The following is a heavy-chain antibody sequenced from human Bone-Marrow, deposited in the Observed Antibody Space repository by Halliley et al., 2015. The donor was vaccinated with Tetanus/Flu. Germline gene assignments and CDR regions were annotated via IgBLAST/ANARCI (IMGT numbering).Heavy chain of an antibody. CDR3: ARRQEWDNSAFDI. Sequence: WIGKIYYRGSPHYSPPLKSRVTMSIDTSKNQFSLRWGSLTAADTAVYYCARRQEWDNSAFDIWGLGTMVTVSS. D-gene: IGHD1-26*01. V-gene: IGHV4-39*01. CDR2: IYYRGSP. J-gene: IGHJ3*02.